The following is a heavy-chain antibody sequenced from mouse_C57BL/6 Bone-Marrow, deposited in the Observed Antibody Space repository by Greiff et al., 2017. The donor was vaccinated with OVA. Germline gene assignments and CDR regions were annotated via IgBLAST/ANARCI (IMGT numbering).Heavy chain of an antibody. D-gene: IGHD1-1*01. Sequence: VQLQQPGAELVKPGASVKLSCKASGYTFTSYWMHWVKQRPGQGLEWIGMIHPNSGSTNYNEKFKSKATLTVDKSSSTAYMQLSSLTSEDSAVYYCARIPYYYGSSYPYYWGQGTTLTVSS. CDR1: GYTFTSYW. CDR2: IHPNSGST. V-gene: IGHV1-64*01. J-gene: IGHJ2*01. CDR3: ARIPYYYGSSYPYY.